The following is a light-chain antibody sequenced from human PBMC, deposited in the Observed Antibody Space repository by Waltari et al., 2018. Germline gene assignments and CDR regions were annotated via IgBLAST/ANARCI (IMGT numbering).Light chain of an antibody. Sequence: EIVMTQSPATLSVSPGERPTLTCRASQSVNANLAWYQQKPGQAPRLLIYRASTRATGIPATFSGSGSGTEFTLTISSLQSEDFAIYYCQQYNMWPRTFGQGTKVEIK. CDR3: QQYNMWPRT. V-gene: IGKV3-15*01. J-gene: IGKJ1*01. CDR2: RAS. CDR1: QSVNAN.